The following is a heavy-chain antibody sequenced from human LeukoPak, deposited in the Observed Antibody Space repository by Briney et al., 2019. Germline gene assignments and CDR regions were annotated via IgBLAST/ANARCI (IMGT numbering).Heavy chain of an antibody. J-gene: IGHJ4*02. Sequence: GGGLRLSRAASGFTLSSYWMSWVPQAPGKGLEWVANIMQDGSEKYYVDSVKGRFTISRDNAKNSLYVQMNRLRAEDTAVYYCARVSSSAIFDYWGQGTLVTVSS. CDR2: IMQDGSEK. CDR1: GFTLSSYW. CDR3: ARVSSSAIFDY. D-gene: IGHD6-6*01. V-gene: IGHV3-7*01.